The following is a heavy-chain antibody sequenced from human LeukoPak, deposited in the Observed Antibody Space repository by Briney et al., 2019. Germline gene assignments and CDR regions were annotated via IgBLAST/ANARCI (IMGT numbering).Heavy chain of an antibody. CDR3: ARDSYYYDNTGYYLLGAFDI. CDR2: IYYSGST. CDR1: GGSISGSSYY. J-gene: IGHJ3*02. Sequence: SETLSLTCTVSGGSISGSSYYWGWIRQPPGKRLEWIGSIYYSGSTYYNPSLKSRVTISVDTSKNQFSLKLSSVTAADTAVYYCARDSYYYDNTGYYLLGAFDIWGQGTMVTVSS. V-gene: IGHV4-39*07. D-gene: IGHD3-22*01.